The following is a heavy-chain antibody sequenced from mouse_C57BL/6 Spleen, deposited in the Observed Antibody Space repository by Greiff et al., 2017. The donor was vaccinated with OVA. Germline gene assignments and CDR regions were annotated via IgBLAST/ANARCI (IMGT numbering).Heavy chain of an antibody. V-gene: IGHV6-6*01. CDR1: GFTFSDAW. CDR3: TGAAYYYGNWFAY. J-gene: IGHJ3*01. CDR2: IRNKANNHAT. D-gene: IGHD1-1*01. Sequence: EVKLVESGGGLVQPGGSMKLSCAASGFTFSDAWMDWVRQSPEKGLEWVAEIRNKANNHATYYAESVKGRFTISRDDSKSSVYLQMNSLRAEDTGIYYCTGAAYYYGNWFAYWGQGTLVTVSA.